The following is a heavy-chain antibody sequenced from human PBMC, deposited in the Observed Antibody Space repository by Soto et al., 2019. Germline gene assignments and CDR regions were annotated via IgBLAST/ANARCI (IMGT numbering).Heavy chain of an antibody. V-gene: IGHV4-61*03. CDR1: GDSFKSDTYC. Sequence: SLSLTCTVSGDSFKSDTYCWSWVRLPPVKGREWIGCVLHTGRTRYNPSLKSRVTISLDTSMNHFSLRLTSVTAADTAVYYCARGQRFTDWLDPWGQGTLVTVSS. CDR2: VLHTGRT. D-gene: IGHD3-3*01. CDR3: ARGQRFTDWLDP. J-gene: IGHJ5*02.